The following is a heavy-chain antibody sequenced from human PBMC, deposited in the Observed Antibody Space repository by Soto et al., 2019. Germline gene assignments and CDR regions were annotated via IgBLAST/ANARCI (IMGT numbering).Heavy chain of an antibody. CDR1: GVSINSYY. Sequence: QVQLQESGPGLVKPSETLSLICAGSGVSINSYYWSWIRQPPGKALEWIGYIYYSGTTNYNPSLKSRVTITVDTSTNQFSRRLSSVTAADTAVYYCARAGGRYAITAYDVWGPGTLVTVSS. J-gene: IGHJ3*01. V-gene: IGHV4-59*01. D-gene: IGHD1-26*01. CDR2: IYYSGTT. CDR3: ARAGGRYAITAYDV.